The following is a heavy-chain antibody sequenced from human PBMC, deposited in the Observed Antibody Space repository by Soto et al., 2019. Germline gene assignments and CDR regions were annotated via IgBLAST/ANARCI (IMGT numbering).Heavy chain of an antibody. J-gene: IGHJ4*02. CDR3: AKDTLNDSGSFDY. CDR2: ISGSGGER. Sequence: GGSLRLSCAASGFTFRAYGMTWVRQAPGKGLEWVSGISGSGGERYYGDSGEGRFSISRDNSENTLFLQMHSLRAEDTAIYYCAKDTLNDSGSFDYWGQGTLVTVSS. D-gene: IGHD6-19*01. V-gene: IGHV3-23*01. CDR1: GFTFRAYG.